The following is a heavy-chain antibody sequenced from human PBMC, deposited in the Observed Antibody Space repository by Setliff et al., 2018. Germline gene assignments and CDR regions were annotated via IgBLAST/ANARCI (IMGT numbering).Heavy chain of an antibody. J-gene: IGHJ5*02. V-gene: IGHV3-7*03. CDR3: AKDRWGYADP. CDR1: GFTFSGYY. D-gene: IGHD2-2*01. Sequence: PGGSLRLSCAASGFTFSGYYMQWVRQAPGKGLEWVADIKCDGSEKYYVDSVKGRFTISRDNAMDTLFLQMNGLTTDDTAKYFCAKDRWGYADPWGQGTLVTVSS. CDR2: IKCDGSEK.